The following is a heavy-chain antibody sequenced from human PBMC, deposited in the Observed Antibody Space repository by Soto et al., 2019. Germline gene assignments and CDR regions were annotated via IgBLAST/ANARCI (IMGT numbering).Heavy chain of an antibody. J-gene: IGHJ4*02. CDR2: ISGSGGST. Sequence: GGSLRLSCAASGFTFSSYARSWVRQAPGKGLEWVSAISGSGGSTYYADSVKGRFTISRDNSKNTLYLQMNSLRAEDTAVYYCAKIIVATISGFDYWGQGTLVTVYS. V-gene: IGHV3-23*01. D-gene: IGHD5-12*01. CDR1: GFTFSSYA. CDR3: AKIIVATISGFDY.